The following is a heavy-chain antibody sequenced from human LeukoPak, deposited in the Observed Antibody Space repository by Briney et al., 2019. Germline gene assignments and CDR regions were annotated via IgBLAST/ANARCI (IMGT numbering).Heavy chain of an antibody. D-gene: IGHD5-12*01. CDR1: GYTFTGYY. CDR2: INPNSGGT. J-gene: IGHJ4*02. V-gene: IGHV1-2*02. Sequence: GASVKVSCKASGYTFTGYYMHWVRQAPGQGLEWMGWINPNSGGTNYAQKFRGRVTMTRDTSISTAYMELSRLRSDDTAVYYCAREPARGVSGYVFLFDYWGQGTLVTVSS. CDR3: AREPARGVSGYVFLFDY.